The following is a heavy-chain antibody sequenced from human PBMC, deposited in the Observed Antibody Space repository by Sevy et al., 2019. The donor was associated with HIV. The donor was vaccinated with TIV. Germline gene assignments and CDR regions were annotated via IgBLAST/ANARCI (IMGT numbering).Heavy chain of an antibody. Sequence: GGSLRLSRAASGFTVSSNYMNWVRQAPGKGLEWVSIIYSNGNTYYADSVKGRFTISRDNSKNTLSLQMNALRAEDTAMYYCARGYCSGGACYPGYSDSWGQGTLVTVSS. CDR1: GFTVSSNY. D-gene: IGHD2-15*01. V-gene: IGHV3-66*01. J-gene: IGHJ4*02. CDR2: IYSNGNT. CDR3: ARGYCSGGACYPGYSDS.